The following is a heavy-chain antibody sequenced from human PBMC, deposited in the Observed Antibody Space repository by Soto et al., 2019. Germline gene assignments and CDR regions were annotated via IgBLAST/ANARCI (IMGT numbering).Heavy chain of an antibody. CDR2: IIAYNGNT. CDR1: CFTFTSFG. Sequence: GASVKVSFQAFCFTFTSFGISWVGQAPGQGVEWVGRIIAYNGNTNYAQKLQGRVTMTTDTSTSTAYMELRSLRSDDTAVYYCARDLRYDYIWGSYRSLYYYYMDFWGKGTTVTVSS. V-gene: IGHV1-18*01. D-gene: IGHD3-16*02. CDR3: ARDLRYDYIWGSYRSLYYYYMDF. J-gene: IGHJ6*03.